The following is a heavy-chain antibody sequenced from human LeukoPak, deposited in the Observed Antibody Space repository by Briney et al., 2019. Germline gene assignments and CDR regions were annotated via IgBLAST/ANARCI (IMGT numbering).Heavy chain of an antibody. J-gene: IGHJ3*02. CDR2: IYYSGST. Sequence: KPSETLSLTCTVSGGSISSYYWSWTRQPPGKGLEWIGYIYYSGSTKYNPSLKSRVTISVDTSKNQFSLKLSSVTAADTAVYYCARAVAVEGYLDAFDIWGQGTMVTVSS. V-gene: IGHV4-59*01. CDR3: ARAVAVEGYLDAFDI. D-gene: IGHD5-24*01. CDR1: GGSISSYY.